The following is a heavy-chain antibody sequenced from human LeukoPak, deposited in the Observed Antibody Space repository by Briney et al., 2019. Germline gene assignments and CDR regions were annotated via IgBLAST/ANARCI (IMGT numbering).Heavy chain of an antibody. D-gene: IGHD6-25*01. CDR3: ASLTRPGSGWGPVTS. V-gene: IGHV4-39*01. Sequence: PSETLSLTCTVSGGSISSSSYCWGWIRQPPGKGLEWIGSIYYSGSTYYNPSLKSRVTISVDTSKNQFSLNLSSLTAADTAVYYCASLTRPGSGWGPVTSWGQGTLVTVSS. J-gene: IGHJ4*02. CDR1: GGSISSSSYC. CDR2: IYYSGST.